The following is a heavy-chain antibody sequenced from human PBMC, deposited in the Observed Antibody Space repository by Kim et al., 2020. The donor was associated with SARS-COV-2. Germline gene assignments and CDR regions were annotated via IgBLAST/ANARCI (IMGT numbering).Heavy chain of an antibody. Sequence: NYAQKLQGRVTMTTDTSTSTAYMELRSLRSDDTAVYYCARRNNPIYYFDYWGQGTLVTVSS. V-gene: IGHV1-18*01. CDR3: ARRNNPIYYFDY. J-gene: IGHJ4*02. D-gene: IGHD1-1*01.